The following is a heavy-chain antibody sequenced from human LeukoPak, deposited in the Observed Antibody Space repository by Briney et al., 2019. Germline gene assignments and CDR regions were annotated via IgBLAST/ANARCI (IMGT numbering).Heavy chain of an antibody. CDR1: GFTFSNAW. J-gene: IGHJ4*02. Sequence: PGGSLRLSCAASGFTFSNAWMSWVRQAPGKGLEWVGRIRSKTDGGTTDYAAPVKGRFTISRDDSKNTLYLQMNSLKTGDTAVYYCTTARNMVRGVIPLDYWGQGTLVTVSP. V-gene: IGHV3-15*01. CDR3: TTARNMVRGVIPLDY. D-gene: IGHD3-10*01. CDR2: IRSKTDGGTT.